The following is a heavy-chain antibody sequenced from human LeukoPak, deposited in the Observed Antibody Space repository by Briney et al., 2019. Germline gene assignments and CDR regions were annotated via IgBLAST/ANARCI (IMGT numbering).Heavy chain of an antibody. Sequence: SETLSLTCTVSGGSISSSSYYWGWIRQPPGKGLGWIGGIYYSGSTYYNPSLKSRVTISVDTSKNQFSLKLSSVTAADTAVYYCARTFTGAGHDAFDIWGQGTMVTVSS. CDR3: ARTFTGAGHDAFDI. CDR2: IYYSGST. J-gene: IGHJ3*02. V-gene: IGHV4-39*01. D-gene: IGHD3-16*01. CDR1: GGSISSSSYY.